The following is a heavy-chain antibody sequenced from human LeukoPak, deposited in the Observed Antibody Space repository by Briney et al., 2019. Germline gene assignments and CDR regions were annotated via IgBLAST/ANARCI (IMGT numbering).Heavy chain of an antibody. V-gene: IGHV3-7*01. CDR1: GFIFSSYW. J-gene: IGHJ4*02. D-gene: IGHD6-6*01. Sequence: GGSLRLSCAASGFIFSSYWMSWVRQAPGKGLEWVANIKEDGSEKDYVDSVKGRFTISRDNAKNSLYLQMNSLRAEDTAVYYCARGLSGYASSLGYWGQGALVTVSA. CDR2: IKEDGSEK. CDR3: ARGLSGYASSLGY.